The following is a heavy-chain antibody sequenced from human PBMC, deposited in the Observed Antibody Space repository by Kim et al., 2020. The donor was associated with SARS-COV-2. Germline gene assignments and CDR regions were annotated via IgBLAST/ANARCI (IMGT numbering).Heavy chain of an antibody. CDR2: ISRSGSTI. D-gene: IGHD3-22*01. J-gene: IGHJ4*02. CDR3: ARAEVHYDSSGYDYFV. CDR1: GFTFGDYY. Sequence: GGSLRLSCAASGFTFGDYYMSWIRQAPGKGLEWVSYISRSGSTIDYADSVKGRFTISRDNAKNSLYLQMNSLRAEDTAVYYCARAEVHYDSSGYDYFVWGQGTLVTVSS. V-gene: IGHV3-11*01.